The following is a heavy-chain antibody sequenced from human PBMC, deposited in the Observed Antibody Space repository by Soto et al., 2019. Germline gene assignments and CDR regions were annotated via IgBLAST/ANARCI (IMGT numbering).Heavy chain of an antibody. J-gene: IGHJ4*02. CDR1: GFTFSYYS. CDR3: ATGDLSYYDSSGYYSNFDS. CDR2: ISYDGSNK. V-gene: IGHV3-30-3*01. Sequence: QVRLVESGGGVVQPGRSLRLSCAASGFTFSYYSMHWVRQAPGKGLEWVALISYDGSNKYYADSVKGRFTISRDNSKNTLYLQMNSLRAEDTALYYCATGDLSYYDSSGYYSNFDSWGQGTLVTVSS. D-gene: IGHD3-22*01.